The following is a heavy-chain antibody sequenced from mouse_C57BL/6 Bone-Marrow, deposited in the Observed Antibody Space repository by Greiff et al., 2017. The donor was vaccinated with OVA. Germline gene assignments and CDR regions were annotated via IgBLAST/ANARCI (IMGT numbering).Heavy chain of an antibody. D-gene: IGHD2-2*01. J-gene: IGHJ3*01. Sequence: QVQLQQPGAELVKPGASVKLSCKASGYTFTSYWMQWVKQRPGQGLEWIGEIDPSDSYTSYNQKFKGKATLTVDTSSSTAYMQLSSLTSEDSAVYYCARERDYGYIWFAYWGQGTLVTVSA. CDR3: ARERDYGYIWFAY. V-gene: IGHV1-50*01. CDR1: GYTFTSYW. CDR2: IDPSDSYT.